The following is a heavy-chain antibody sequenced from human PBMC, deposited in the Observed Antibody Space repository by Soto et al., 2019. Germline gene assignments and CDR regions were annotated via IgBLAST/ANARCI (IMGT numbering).Heavy chain of an antibody. D-gene: IGHD1-1*01. CDR1: ENTFSTYL. V-gene: IGHV1-3*01. Sequence: GASVKVSCKASENTFSTYLVHWVRQVHGQGLEWMGWRNGYNGQTEYSQKFQGRVTITRDTSAKTAYLELRSLTSEDTAVYYCAGPHDRAGLGTWGQGTLVTVSS. CDR2: RNGYNGQT. J-gene: IGHJ5*02. CDR3: AGPHDRAGLGT.